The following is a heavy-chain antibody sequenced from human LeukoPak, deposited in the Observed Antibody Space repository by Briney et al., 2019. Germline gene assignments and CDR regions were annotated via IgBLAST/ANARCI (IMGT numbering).Heavy chain of an antibody. CDR3: ARDRDYSTSPFDY. Sequence: GGSLRLSCTASGFTFGDYYMTWIRQAPGKGPEWLAYINSSGRTIYYADSVRGRFTISRDNAKNSLYLQMNSLRVEDTAIYYCARDRDYSTSPFDYGGQGTLVPVSS. J-gene: IGHJ4*02. D-gene: IGHD2/OR15-2a*01. CDR1: GFTFGDYY. V-gene: IGHV3-11*01. CDR2: INSSGRTI.